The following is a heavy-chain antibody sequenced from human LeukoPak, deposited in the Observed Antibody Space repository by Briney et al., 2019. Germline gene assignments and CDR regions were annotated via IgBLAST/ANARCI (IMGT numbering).Heavy chain of an antibody. CDR1: GFTFSSYG. D-gene: IGHD2-15*01. CDR2: IWNDGSNK. Sequence: GRSLRLSCAASGFTFSSYGMHWVRQAPGKGLEWVAVIWNDGSNKYYADSVKGRFTISRDNSKNTLYLQMNSLRAEDTAVYYRARPSGTWGAFDIWGHGTMVTVSS. CDR3: ARPSGTWGAFDI. V-gene: IGHV3-33*01. J-gene: IGHJ3*02.